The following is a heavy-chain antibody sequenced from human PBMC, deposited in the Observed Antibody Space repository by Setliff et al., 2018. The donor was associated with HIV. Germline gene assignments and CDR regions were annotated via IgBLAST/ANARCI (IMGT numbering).Heavy chain of an antibody. V-gene: IGHV1-69*13. CDR2: IIPIFGTA. CDR1: GGTFSSYA. J-gene: IGHJ4*02. CDR3: ARDAGYSGSAWNY. D-gene: IGHD5-12*01. Sequence: SVKVSCKASGGTFSSYAISWVRQAPGQGLEWMGGIIPIFGTANYAQKFQGRVTITADESTSTAYMELSSLRSEDTAMYYCARDAGYSGSAWNYWGQGTLVTVSS.